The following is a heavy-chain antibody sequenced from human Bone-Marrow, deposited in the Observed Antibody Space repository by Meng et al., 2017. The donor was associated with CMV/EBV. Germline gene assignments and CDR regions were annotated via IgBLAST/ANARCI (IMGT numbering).Heavy chain of an antibody. V-gene: IGHV3-21*01. CDR2: TSSSSSYI. J-gene: IGHJ6*02. CDR1: GFTFSSYS. D-gene: IGHD3-3*01. Sequence: GESLKISCAASGFTFSSYSMNWVRQAPGKGLEWVSSTSSSSSYIYYADSVKGRFTISRDNAKNSLYLQMNSLRAEDTAVYYCARDFPTGTYDFWSGYFYYYGMDVWGQGNTVTVSS. CDR3: ARDFPTGTYDFWSGYFYYYGMDV.